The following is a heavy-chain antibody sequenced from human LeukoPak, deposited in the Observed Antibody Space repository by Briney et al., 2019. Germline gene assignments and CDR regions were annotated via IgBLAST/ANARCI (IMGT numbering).Heavy chain of an antibody. CDR1: GGSINTSGYS. D-gene: IGHD6-19*01. Sequence: SQTVSLTCSVSGGSINTSGYSWPWIRQPAGKGLEWIGRLYSSGSTNYNSSLKSRLTISMDTSQNHFSLELISVTAADTAMYYCTRGWSAGGVFDIWGQGPMVTVSS. J-gene: IGHJ3*02. CDR2: LYSSGST. V-gene: IGHV4-61*02. CDR3: TRGWSAGGVFDI.